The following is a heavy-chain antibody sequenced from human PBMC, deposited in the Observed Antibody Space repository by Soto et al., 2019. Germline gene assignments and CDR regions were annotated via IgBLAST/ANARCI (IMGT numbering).Heavy chain of an antibody. CDR1: GGSISSSSYY. Sequence: PSETLSLTCTVSGGSISSSSYYWGWIRQPPGKGLEWIGSIYYSGSTYYNPSLKSRVTISVDTSKNQFSLKLSSVTAADTAVYYCARHRTNYDFWSGYYPDYWGQGTLVTVSS. V-gene: IGHV4-39*01. J-gene: IGHJ4*02. CDR2: IYYSGST. D-gene: IGHD3-3*01. CDR3: ARHRTNYDFWSGYYPDY.